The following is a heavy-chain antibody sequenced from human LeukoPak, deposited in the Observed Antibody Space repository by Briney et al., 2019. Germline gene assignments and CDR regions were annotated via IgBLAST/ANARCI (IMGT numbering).Heavy chain of an antibody. J-gene: IGHJ4*02. Sequence: ASVSVSCKTSGYTFTSYGISWVRQAPGQGLEWMGWIKPKSGGTQFAQKFQGRVTMDRDTSLSTVYMELSGLRSGDTAIYYCASAESHDYGETWGQGTLVTVSS. CDR2: IKPKSGGT. CDR1: GYTFTSYG. V-gene: IGHV1-2*02. D-gene: IGHD3-16*01. CDR3: ASAESHDYGET.